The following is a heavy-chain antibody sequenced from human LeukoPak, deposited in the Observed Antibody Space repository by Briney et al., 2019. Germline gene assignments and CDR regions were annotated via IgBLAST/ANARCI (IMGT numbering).Heavy chain of an antibody. CDR3: VRERDGTYYFDY. Sequence: GGSLRLSCAASGFTFSSYTMNWVRQAPGKGLEWVSSISSSSTYINYADSEKGRFTISRDNAKNSLYLQMNSLRAEDTALYNCVRERDGTYYFDYWGQGTLVTVSS. J-gene: IGHJ4*02. V-gene: IGHV3-21*04. CDR2: ISSSSTYI. CDR1: GFTFSSYT. D-gene: IGHD1-26*01.